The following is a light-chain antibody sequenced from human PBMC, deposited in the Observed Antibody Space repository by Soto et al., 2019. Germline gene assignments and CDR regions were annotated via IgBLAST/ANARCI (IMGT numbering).Light chain of an antibody. CDR3: QQYDSYSRT. CDR2: DAS. V-gene: IGKV1-5*01. J-gene: IGKJ1*01. Sequence: DIQMTQSPSTLSASVGDRVTITCRASQSVSSWLAWYQQKTGKAPKFLIYDASTWETGVPSRFSGSGSGTEFTLTISSLQPDDFATYYCQQYDSYSRTFGQGTKVEIK. CDR1: QSVSSW.